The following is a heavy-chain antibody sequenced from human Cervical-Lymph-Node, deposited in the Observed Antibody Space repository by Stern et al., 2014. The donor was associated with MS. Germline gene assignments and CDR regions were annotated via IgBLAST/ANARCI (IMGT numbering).Heavy chain of an antibody. CDR1: GFTVNNNY. CDR3: ARDRTCSAGSCYGS. CDR2: IYSGGST. V-gene: IGHV3-66*01. J-gene: IGHJ1*01. D-gene: IGHD2-15*01. Sequence: VQLVQSGGGLVQPGGSLRLSCAASGFTVNNNYMKWVRQAPGKGLEWVSLIYSGGSTYYADSVKGRFTISRDNSKNTLYLQMNSLRAEDTAVYYCARDRTCSAGSCYGSWGQGTLVTVSS.